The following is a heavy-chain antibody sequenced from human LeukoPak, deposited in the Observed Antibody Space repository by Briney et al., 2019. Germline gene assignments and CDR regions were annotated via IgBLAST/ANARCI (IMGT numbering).Heavy chain of an antibody. D-gene: IGHD3-22*01. Sequence: AGGSLRLSCVASGFIFSDYYMSWIRQAPGKGLEWVSYIGSTIYYADSVKGRFTISRDNAKNSLYLQMNSLRAEDTAVYYCARFPSYYADSSSTNAFDIWGQGTMVTVSS. CDR2: IGSTI. V-gene: IGHV3-11*01. CDR3: ARFPSYYADSSSTNAFDI. J-gene: IGHJ3*02. CDR1: GFIFSDYY.